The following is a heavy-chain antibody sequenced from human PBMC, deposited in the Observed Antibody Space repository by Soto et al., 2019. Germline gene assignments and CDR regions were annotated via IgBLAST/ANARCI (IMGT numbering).Heavy chain of an antibody. Sequence: SETLSLTCTVSGGSISSSSYYWGWIRQPPGKGLEWIGSIYYSGSTYYNPSLKSQVTISVDTSKNQFSLKLSFVTAADTAVYYCARRPGGYDHGGIDYWGQGTLVT. D-gene: IGHD5-12*01. J-gene: IGHJ4*02. V-gene: IGHV4-39*01. CDR2: IYYSGST. CDR1: GGSISSSSYY. CDR3: ARRPGGYDHGGIDY.